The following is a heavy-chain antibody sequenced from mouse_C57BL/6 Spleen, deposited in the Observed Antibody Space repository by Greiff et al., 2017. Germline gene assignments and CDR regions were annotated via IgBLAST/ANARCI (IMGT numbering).Heavy chain of an antibody. J-gene: IGHJ2*01. V-gene: IGHV1-52*01. CDR2: IDPSDSET. Sequence: QVQLQQSGPELVRPGSSVKLSCKASGYTFTSYWMHWVKQRPIQGLEWIGNIDPSDSETHYNQKFKDKATLTVDKSSSTAYMQLSSLTSEDSAVYYCARGRANPYYFDYWGQGTTLTVSS. CDR1: GYTFTSYW. CDR3: ARGRANPYYFDY. D-gene: IGHD3-1*01.